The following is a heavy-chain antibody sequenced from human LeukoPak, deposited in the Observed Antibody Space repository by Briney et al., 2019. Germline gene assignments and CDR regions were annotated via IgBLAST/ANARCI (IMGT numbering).Heavy chain of an antibody. CDR3: ARRVFSGWGYYFDY. V-gene: IGHV1-2*02. CDR1: GYTFTGYY. J-gene: IGHJ4*02. Sequence: VSVKVSCKASGYTFTGYYMHWVRQAPGQGLEWVGWINPKSGGTNYAQKFQGRVTMTSDTSITTVYMELSRLRSGDTAVYYCARRVFSGWGYYFDYWGQGTLVTVSS. CDR2: INPKSGGT. D-gene: IGHD6-19*01.